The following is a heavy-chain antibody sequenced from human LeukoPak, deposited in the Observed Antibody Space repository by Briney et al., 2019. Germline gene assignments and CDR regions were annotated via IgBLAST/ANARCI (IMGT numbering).Heavy chain of an antibody. Sequence: PSETLSLTCTVSGGSISSYYWSWIRQPPGKGLEWIGYIYYSGSTNYNPSLKSRVTISVDTSKNQFSPKLSSVTAADTAVYYCARVGIAAAGSEFDYWGQGTLVTVSS. D-gene: IGHD6-13*01. CDR3: ARVGIAAAGSEFDY. V-gene: IGHV4-59*01. J-gene: IGHJ4*02. CDR1: GGSISSYY. CDR2: IYYSGST.